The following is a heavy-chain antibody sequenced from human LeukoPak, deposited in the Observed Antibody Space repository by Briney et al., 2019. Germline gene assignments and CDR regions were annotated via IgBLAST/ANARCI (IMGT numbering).Heavy chain of an antibody. D-gene: IGHD3-16*01. Sequence: SETLSLTCTVSGGSISSGGYYWSWIRQHPRKGLEWIGYIYYSGSTYYNPSLKSRVTISVDTSKNQFSLKLSSVTAADTAVYYCASQGESLSFDYWGQGTLVTVSS. CDR3: ASQGESLSFDY. CDR1: GGSISSGGYY. CDR2: IYYSGST. V-gene: IGHV4-31*03. J-gene: IGHJ4*02.